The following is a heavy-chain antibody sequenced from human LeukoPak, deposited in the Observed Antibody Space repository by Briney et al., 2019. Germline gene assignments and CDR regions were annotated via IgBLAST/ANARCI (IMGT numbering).Heavy chain of an antibody. Sequence: SETLSLTCTVSGGSISSSSYYWGWIRQPPGKGLEWIGSIYYSGSTYYNPSLKSRVTISVDTSKNQFSLKLSSVTAADTAVYYCATEDIAAAGPEPYWGQGTLVTVSS. CDR2: IYYSGST. V-gene: IGHV4-39*07. CDR1: GGSISSSSYY. J-gene: IGHJ4*02. D-gene: IGHD6-13*01. CDR3: ATEDIAAAGPEPY.